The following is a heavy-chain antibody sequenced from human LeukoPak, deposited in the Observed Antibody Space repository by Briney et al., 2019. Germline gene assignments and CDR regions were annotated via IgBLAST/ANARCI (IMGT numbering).Heavy chain of an antibody. CDR3: ARCYCSSTSCFWFDP. J-gene: IGHJ5*02. V-gene: IGHV1-8*01. D-gene: IGHD2-2*01. CDR1: GCTFSNFD. CDR2: MNPNSGNT. Sequence: GASVKVSCKASGCTFSNFDINWVRQATGQGLEWMGWMNPNSGNTGYAQKFQGRVTMTRDTSINTAYMELSSLRSEDTAVYYCARCYCSSTSCFWFDPWGQGTLVTVSS.